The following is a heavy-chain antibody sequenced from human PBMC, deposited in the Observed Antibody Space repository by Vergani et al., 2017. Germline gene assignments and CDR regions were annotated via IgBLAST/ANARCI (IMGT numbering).Heavy chain of an antibody. D-gene: IGHD3-10*01. J-gene: IGHJ6*02. Sequence: VQLVESGGAAVQPGGSQRLSCAASGFIFEDYAMHLVRPGPGKGLEWVCLISRDGETTNYADSVKGRFIISRDNSRNSLYLQMNSLRPEDTALYYCVKDIGGSESYWERDYGMDVWGQGTTVTVSS. CDR1: GFIFEDYA. V-gene: IGHV3-43D*04. CDR2: ISRDGETT. CDR3: VKDIGGSESYWERDYGMDV.